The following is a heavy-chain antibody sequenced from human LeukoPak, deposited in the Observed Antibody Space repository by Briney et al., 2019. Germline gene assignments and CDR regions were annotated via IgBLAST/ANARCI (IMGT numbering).Heavy chain of an antibody. CDR2: ISSSSSTI. CDR3: ARDRDYYDSSGLSFDAFDI. CDR1: GFTFSSYW. V-gene: IGHV3-48*01. D-gene: IGHD3-22*01. J-gene: IGHJ3*02. Sequence: GGSLRLSCAASGFTFSSYWMSWVRQAPGKGLEWVSYISSSSSTIYYADSVKGRFTISRDNAKNSLYLQMNSLRAEDTAVYYCARDRDYYDSSGLSFDAFDIWGQGTMVTVSS.